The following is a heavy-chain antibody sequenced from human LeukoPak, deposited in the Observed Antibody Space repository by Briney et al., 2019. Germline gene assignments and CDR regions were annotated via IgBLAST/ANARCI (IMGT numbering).Heavy chain of an antibody. CDR1: GFTFSTYS. CDR2: IYNSGSRT. D-gene: IGHD6-19*01. V-gene: IGHV3-23*05. Sequence: GGSLRLSCAASGFTFSTYSMTWVRQAPGKGLEWVSSIYNSGSRTFYGDSVKGGFTVSRDNSKNTLYLQMNSLRAEDTAVYYCAKDVAPDSGWDLDYWGQGTLVTVSS. J-gene: IGHJ4*02. CDR3: AKDVAPDSGWDLDY.